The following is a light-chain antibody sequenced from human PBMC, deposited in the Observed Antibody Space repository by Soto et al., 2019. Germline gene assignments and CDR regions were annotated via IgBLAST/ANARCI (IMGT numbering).Light chain of an antibody. CDR3: QQYNTWPPWT. V-gene: IGKV3-15*01. CDR2: GAS. Sequence: EIVMTQSPATLSVSPGERATLSCRASQSVSSNLAWYQQKPGQAPRLLIYGASTRATDIPVRFSGSGSGTEFTLTISSLQSEDFAVYYCQQYNTWPPWTFGQGTKVEIK. J-gene: IGKJ1*01. CDR1: QSVSSN.